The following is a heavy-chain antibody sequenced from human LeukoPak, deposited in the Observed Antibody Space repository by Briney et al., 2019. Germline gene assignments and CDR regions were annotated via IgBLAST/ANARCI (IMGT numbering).Heavy chain of an antibody. Sequence: PSETLSLTCTVSGGSISSYYWSWIRQPPGKGLEWIGYIYDSGSTKYNPSLKSRVTISLDTSKNQFSLKLSSVTAADTAVYYCARVVYSSYYYYYYMDVWSKGTTVTVSS. CDR2: IYDSGST. CDR3: ARVVYSSYYYYYYMDV. D-gene: IGHD4-11*01. V-gene: IGHV4-59*01. CDR1: GGSISSYY. J-gene: IGHJ6*03.